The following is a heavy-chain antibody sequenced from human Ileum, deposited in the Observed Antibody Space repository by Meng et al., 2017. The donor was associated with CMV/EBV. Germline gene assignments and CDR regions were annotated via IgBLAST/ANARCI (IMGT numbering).Heavy chain of an antibody. CDR3: VRGGPTAVRGNRGELFYY. Sequence: VVQPGAGVEKPGASLKVSCNASGYTITDSYMHWGRQAPGQGLEWMGYINPSSGSTDTAQRFQGRVAMTRDTSISTAYMELSRATSDDTAVYYCVRGGPTAVRGNRGELFYYWGQGTLVTVSS. V-gene: IGHV1-2*02. J-gene: IGHJ4*02. CDR2: INPSSGST. D-gene: IGHD2-21*01. CDR1: GYTITDSY.